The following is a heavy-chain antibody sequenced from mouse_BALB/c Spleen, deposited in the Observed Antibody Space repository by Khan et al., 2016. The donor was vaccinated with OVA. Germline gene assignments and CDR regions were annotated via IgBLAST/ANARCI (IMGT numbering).Heavy chain of an antibody. J-gene: IGHJ3*01. V-gene: IGHV7-3*02. D-gene: IGHD1-1*01. CDR3: ARDMGLLRFDY. CDR2: TRNERYGYTT. CDR1: GFTFSDYY. Sequence: EVELVESGGGLIQPGGSLRLSCAASGFTFSDYYMTWVRQPPGKALEWLGFTRNERYGYTTEYDASVKGRFTISRDNSQSILYLQMNILRPEDSATYYCARDMGLLRFDYWGQGTLVTVSA.